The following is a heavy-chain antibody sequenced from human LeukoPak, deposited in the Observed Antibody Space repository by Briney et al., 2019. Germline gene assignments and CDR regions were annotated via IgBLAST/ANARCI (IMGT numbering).Heavy chain of an antibody. CDR2: IYYSGST. D-gene: IGHD1-26*01. CDR3: ARGGATGHYYFDY. V-gene: IGHV4-59*01. CDR1: GGSISSYY. Sequence: PSETLSLTCTVSGGSISSYYWRWIRQPPGKGREWIGYIYYSGSTNYNPSLKSRVTISVDTSKTQFSLKLSSVTAADTAVYYCARGGATGHYYFDYWGQGTLVTVSS. J-gene: IGHJ4*02.